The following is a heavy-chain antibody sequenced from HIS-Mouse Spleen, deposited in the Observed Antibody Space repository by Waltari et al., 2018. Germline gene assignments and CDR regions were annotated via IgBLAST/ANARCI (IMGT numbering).Heavy chain of an antibody. J-gene: IGHJ4*02. Sequence: QVQLQESGPGLVKPSETLSLTCTVSGGSISSYSWSWIRQPPGKGLEWIGYIYYSGSTNYNPSLKSRITISVDTSKNQFSLKLSSVTAADTAVYYCARGLVAAGIFDYWGQGTLVTVSS. CDR3: ARGLVAAGIFDY. CDR1: GGSISSYS. V-gene: IGHV4-59*01. CDR2: IYYSGST. D-gene: IGHD1-26*01.